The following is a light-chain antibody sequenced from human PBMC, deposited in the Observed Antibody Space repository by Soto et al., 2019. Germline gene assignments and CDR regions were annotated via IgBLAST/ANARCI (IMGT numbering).Light chain of an antibody. CDR3: AAWDDSMSVL. CDR2: RNN. J-gene: IGLJ1*01. CDR1: SSNIGSYY. Sequence: QSALTQPPSASGTPGQRVTISCSGSSSNIGSYYVHWYQQLPEAAPKLLIYRNNPRPSGVPDRFSGSKSGTSASLAISGLRSEDEADYYCAAWDDSMSVLFGTGTRVTVL. V-gene: IGLV1-47*01.